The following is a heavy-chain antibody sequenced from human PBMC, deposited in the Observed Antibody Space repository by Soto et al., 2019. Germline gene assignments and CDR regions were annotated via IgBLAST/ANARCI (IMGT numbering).Heavy chain of an antibody. V-gene: IGHV4-31*03. CDR2: IYYSGSS. CDR1: GGAISSGGYY. CDR3: AGRRAHYFDY. J-gene: IGHJ4*02. Sequence: QVQLQESGPGLVKPSQTLSLTCTVSGGAISSGGYYWSWIRQHPGKGLEWIGYIYYSGSSYCNPSIKRRFTLSVDSSKNQFSPQLSSVTAADTAVYYCAGRRAHYFDYWAQGTLVTVA.